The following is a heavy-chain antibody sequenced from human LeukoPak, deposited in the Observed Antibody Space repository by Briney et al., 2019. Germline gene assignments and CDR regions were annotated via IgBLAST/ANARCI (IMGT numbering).Heavy chain of an antibody. CDR2: ISYSGST. J-gene: IGHJ4*02. Sequence: SETLSLTCAVSGGSITSYYWSWIRQPPGKGLEWIGYISYSGSTNYNPSLKSRVTISVDTSKNQFSLKLSSVTAADTAVYYCARAGWYDYVWGSYRSTNDYWGQGTLVTVSS. D-gene: IGHD3-16*02. CDR1: GGSITSYY. V-gene: IGHV4-59*12. CDR3: ARAGWYDYVWGSYRSTNDY.